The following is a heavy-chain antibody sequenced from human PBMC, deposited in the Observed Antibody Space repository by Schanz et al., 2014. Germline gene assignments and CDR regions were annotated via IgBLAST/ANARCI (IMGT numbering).Heavy chain of an antibody. CDR2: VSSNNIYT. D-gene: IGHD2-8*01. CDR1: GFTFSDYY. Sequence: QVQLVESGGGLVKPGGSLSLSCTASGFTFSDYYMTWIRQAPGKGLEWVSYVSSNNIYTKYADSVRGRFTISTDNAKNSLFLQMNCLRAPSSSVYYCARDMLRRYGALEIWGRGTMVTVSS. CDR3: ARDMLRRYGALEI. J-gene: IGHJ3*02. V-gene: IGHV3-11*06.